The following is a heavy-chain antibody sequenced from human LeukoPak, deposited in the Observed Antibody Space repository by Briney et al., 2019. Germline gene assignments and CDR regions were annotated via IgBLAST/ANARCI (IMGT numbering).Heavy chain of an antibody. J-gene: IGHJ5*02. CDR1: GGTFSSYA. Sequence: ASVKVSCKASGGTFSSYAISWVRQAPGQGLEWMGGIIPIFGTANYAQKLQGRVTMTTDTSTSTAYMELRSLRSDDTAVYYCARGGSSGWHKEEDWFDPWGQGTLVTVSS. CDR2: IIPIFGTA. D-gene: IGHD6-19*01. CDR3: ARGGSSGWHKEEDWFDP. V-gene: IGHV1-69*05.